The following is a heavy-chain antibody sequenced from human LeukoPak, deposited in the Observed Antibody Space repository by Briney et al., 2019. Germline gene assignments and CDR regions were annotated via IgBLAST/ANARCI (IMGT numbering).Heavy chain of an antibody. V-gene: IGHV4-34*01. Sequence: SETLSLTCAVYGGSFSGYYWSWIRQPPGKGLEWIGSIYYSGSTYYNPSLKSRVTISVDTSKNQFSLKLSSVTAADTAVYYCARHGITMVRGVIHDAFDIWGQGTMVTVSS. CDR1: GGSFSGYY. CDR3: ARHGITMVRGVIHDAFDI. CDR2: IYYSGST. D-gene: IGHD3-10*01. J-gene: IGHJ3*02.